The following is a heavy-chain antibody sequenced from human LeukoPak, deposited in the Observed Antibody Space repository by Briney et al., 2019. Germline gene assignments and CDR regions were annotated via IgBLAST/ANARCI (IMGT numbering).Heavy chain of an antibody. J-gene: IGHJ4*02. Sequence: GGSLRLSCAASGFTFDDYAMTWVRQAPGKGLEWVSAITGGGDTTYYADSVKGRFTISRDNSKNTLYLQMNNLRAEDAAMYYCAKAANYDILTGYYLDYWGQGTLVTVSS. V-gene: IGHV3-23*01. CDR3: AKAANYDILTGYYLDY. CDR1: GFTFDDYA. CDR2: ITGGGDTT. D-gene: IGHD3-9*01.